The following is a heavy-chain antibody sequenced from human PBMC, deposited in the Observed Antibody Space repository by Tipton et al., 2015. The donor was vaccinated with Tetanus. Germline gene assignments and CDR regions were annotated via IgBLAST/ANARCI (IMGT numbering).Heavy chain of an antibody. CDR3: TTGYDFWSGIPPY. J-gene: IGHJ4*02. CDR1: GFTFSTYA. Sequence: SLRLSCAASGFTFSTYAMHWVREAPGKGLEWVAVISDDGSNKYYADYVKGRFTIARDDPKNTAYLQMNSLQTEDAAVYYCTTGYDFWSGIPPYWGQGTLVTVSS. D-gene: IGHD3-3*01. V-gene: IGHV3-30-3*01. CDR2: ISDDGSNK.